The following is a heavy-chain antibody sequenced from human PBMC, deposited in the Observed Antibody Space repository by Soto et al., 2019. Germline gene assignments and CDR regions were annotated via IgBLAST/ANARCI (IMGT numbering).Heavy chain of an antibody. CDR2: IYWDDDK. Sequence: SGPTLVKPTQTLTLTCTFSGFSLSTSGVGVGWIRQPPGKALEWLALIYWDDDKRYSPSLKSRLTITKDTSKNQVVLTMTNMDPVDTATYYCAHLPPNDYSSSVRVGGFDYWGQGTLVTVSS. J-gene: IGHJ4*02. V-gene: IGHV2-5*02. CDR3: AHLPPNDYSSSVRVGGFDY. CDR1: GFSLSTSGVG. D-gene: IGHD6-13*01.